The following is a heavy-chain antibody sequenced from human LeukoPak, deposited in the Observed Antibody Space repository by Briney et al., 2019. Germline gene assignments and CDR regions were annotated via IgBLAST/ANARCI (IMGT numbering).Heavy chain of an antibody. V-gene: IGHV1-2*02. D-gene: IGHD2-15*01. CDR1: VYTFTDYY. Sequence: GASVNVSCKASVYTFTDYYMHWVRQAPGQGLEWMGWINPNSGGTNYAQKFQGRVTMTRDTSISTAYMELSRLRSDDTAVYYCARGYCSGGSCVYYFDYWGQGTLVTVSS. CDR3: ARGYCSGGSCVYYFDY. J-gene: IGHJ4*02. CDR2: INPNSGGT.